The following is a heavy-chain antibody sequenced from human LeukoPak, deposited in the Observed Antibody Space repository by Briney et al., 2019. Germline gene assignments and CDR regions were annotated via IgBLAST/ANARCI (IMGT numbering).Heavy chain of an antibody. CDR1: GGSISSSNW. V-gene: IGHV4-4*02. D-gene: IGHD3-16*02. Sequence: SGTLSLTCAVSGGSISSSNWWSWVRQPPGKGLEWIGEIYHSGSTNYNPSLKSRVTISVDKSKNQFSLKLSSVTAADTAVYYCARDLGYWGSYPYDAFDIWGQGTMVTVSS. CDR2: IYHSGST. CDR3: ARDLGYWGSYPYDAFDI. J-gene: IGHJ3*02.